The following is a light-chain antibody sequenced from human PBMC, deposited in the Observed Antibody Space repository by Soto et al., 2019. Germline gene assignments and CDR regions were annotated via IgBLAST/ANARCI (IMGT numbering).Light chain of an antibody. J-gene: IGLJ2*01. CDR2: EVN. CDR3: SSHAGSINVV. Sequence: QSVLTQPPSASGSPGQSVTISCTGTSSDVGGYNAVSWYQQHPGKAPKLIIYEVNKQPSGVPDRFSGSKSGNTASLTVSGLQAEDEADYYCSSHAGSINVVFGGGTKLTVL. CDR1: SSDVGGYNA. V-gene: IGLV2-8*01.